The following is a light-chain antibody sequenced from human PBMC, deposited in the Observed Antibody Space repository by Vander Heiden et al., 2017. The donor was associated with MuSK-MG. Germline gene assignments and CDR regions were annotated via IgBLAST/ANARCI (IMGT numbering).Light chain of an antibody. CDR3: QQRSSWPIT. CDR1: QSVRSY. CDR2: DLS. J-gene: IGKJ5*01. Sequence: EIVLTQSPATLSLSPGERATLSCRASQSVRSYIAWYQQKPGQAPRLLIYDLSNRATGIPDRFSGSGSNTDFTLTISSLEAEDFAVYYCQQRSSWPITFGQGTRLEIK. V-gene: IGKV3-11*01.